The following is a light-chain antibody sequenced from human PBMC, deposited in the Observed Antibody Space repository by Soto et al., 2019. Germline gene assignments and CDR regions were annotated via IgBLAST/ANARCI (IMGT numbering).Light chain of an antibody. Sequence: DIQMTQSPSTLSASVGDRVTITCRASQSISSWLAWYQQKPGKAPMLLIYKASSLESGVPSRFSGSGSGTEFTLTISSLQPDDFATYYCQQYNSYSHTFGQGTKVEIK. J-gene: IGKJ1*01. CDR3: QQYNSYSHT. V-gene: IGKV1-5*03. CDR1: QSISSW. CDR2: KAS.